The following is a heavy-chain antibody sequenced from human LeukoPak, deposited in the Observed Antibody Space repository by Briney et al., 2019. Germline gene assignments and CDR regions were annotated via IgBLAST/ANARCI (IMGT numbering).Heavy chain of an antibody. CDR3: ARLGYGLDY. Sequence: SVKVSCKASGGTFSSYAISWVQQAPGQGLEWMGGIIPIFGTANYAQKFQGRVTMTRDTSTSTVYMELSSLRSEDTAVYYCARLGYGLDYWGQGTLVTVSS. J-gene: IGHJ4*02. D-gene: IGHD5-18*01. V-gene: IGHV1-69*05. CDR1: GGTFSSYA. CDR2: IIPIFGTA.